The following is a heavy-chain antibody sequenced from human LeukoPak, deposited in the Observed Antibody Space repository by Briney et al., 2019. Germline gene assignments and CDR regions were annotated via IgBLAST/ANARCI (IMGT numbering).Heavy chain of an antibody. J-gene: IGHJ3*02. CDR2: IYHSGST. D-gene: IGHD3-22*01. CDR1: GGSISSSSYY. Sequence: SETLSLTCTVSGGSISSSSYYWGWIRQPPGKGLEWIGSIYHSGSTNYNPSLKSRVTISVDTSKNQFSLKLSSVTAADTVVYYCARPRDYDSSGYYWVRAFDIWGQGTMVTVSS. V-gene: IGHV4-39*07. CDR3: ARPRDYDSSGYYWVRAFDI.